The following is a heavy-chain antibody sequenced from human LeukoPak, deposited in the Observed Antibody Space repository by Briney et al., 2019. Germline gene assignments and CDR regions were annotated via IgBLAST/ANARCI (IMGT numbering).Heavy chain of an antibody. V-gene: IGHV1-69*05. J-gene: IGHJ4*02. D-gene: IGHD6-19*01. Sequence: ASVKVSCKASGGTFSSYAISWVRQAPGQGLEWMGGIIPIFGTANYAQKLQGRVTMTTDTSTSTAYMELRSLRSDDTAVYYCARDLGWYGRFDYWGQGTLVTVSS. CDR1: GGTFSSYA. CDR3: ARDLGWYGRFDY. CDR2: IIPIFGTA.